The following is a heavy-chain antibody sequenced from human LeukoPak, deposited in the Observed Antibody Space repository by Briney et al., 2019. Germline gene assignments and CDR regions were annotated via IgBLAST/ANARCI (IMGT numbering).Heavy chain of an antibody. Sequence: KASETLSLTCTVSGDSRSSGSYYWSWIRQPAGKGLEWIGRIYSSGSTTYNPSLKSRVTISVDTSNNQFSLKLSSVTAADTAVYYCARGPSYWYFDLWGRGTLVTVSS. CDR2: IYSSGST. J-gene: IGHJ2*01. CDR1: GDSRSSGSYY. CDR3: ARGPSYWYFDL. V-gene: IGHV4-61*02.